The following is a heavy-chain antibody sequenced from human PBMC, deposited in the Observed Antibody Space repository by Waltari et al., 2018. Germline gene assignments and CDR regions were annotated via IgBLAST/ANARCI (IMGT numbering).Heavy chain of an antibody. CDR1: GFTFSSYW. D-gene: IGHD5-18*01. V-gene: IGHV3-74*01. CDR2: ISNDGNSI. J-gene: IGHJ4*02. CDR3: TRSGYNNGYDY. Sequence: EVQLVESGGGLVQRGGSLRLSCAASGFTFSSYWMHWVRQAPGKGLVAVARISNDGNSIDYADSVKGRLTISRDDAKNTLYLELNGLRAEDTAVYYCTRSGYNNGYDYWGQGTLVTVSS.